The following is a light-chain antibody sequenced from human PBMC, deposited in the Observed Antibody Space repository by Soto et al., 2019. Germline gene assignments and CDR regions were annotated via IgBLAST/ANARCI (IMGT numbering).Light chain of an antibody. CDR1: QTVRTNY. CDR3: QQYSDSPLT. Sequence: DMVLTQSPGTLSLSPGERATLSCRASQTVRTNYLAWFQHKPGQAPRLLIYGASSRATGIPDRVSGSGSATDFTLTINRLEPEDVAVYVCQQYSDSPLTVGGGTKVELK. CDR2: GAS. V-gene: IGKV3-20*01. J-gene: IGKJ4*01.